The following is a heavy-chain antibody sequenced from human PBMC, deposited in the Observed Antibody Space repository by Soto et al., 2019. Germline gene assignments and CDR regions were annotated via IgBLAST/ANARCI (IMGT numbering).Heavy chain of an antibody. CDR1: GYPYTNSY. Sequence: QVQLVQSGAEVRKPGASVKVSCKASGYPYTNSYMHWVRQAPGQGLEWMGWIHPNTGGTNHAQKFQGRVTMTSDTSVSTVYMELNRLTSDDTAIYFCASDFRTRGWFRQAGNFAMEVWGQGTTVTVS. J-gene: IGHJ6*02. V-gene: IGHV1-2*02. D-gene: IGHD6-19*01. CDR3: ASDFRTRGWFRQAGNFAMEV. CDR2: IHPNTGGT.